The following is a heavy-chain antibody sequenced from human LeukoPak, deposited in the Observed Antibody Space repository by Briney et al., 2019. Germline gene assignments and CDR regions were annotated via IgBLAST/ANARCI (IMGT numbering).Heavy chain of an antibody. V-gene: IGHV3-7*01. D-gene: IGHD7-27*01. Sequence: GGSLRLSCADSGVTFSSYWMSWVRQAPGKGLEWVANIKQDGSEKYYVDSVKGRFTISRDNAKNSLYLQMNSLRAEDTAVYYCARALGDYYYYYMDVWGKGTTVTVSS. J-gene: IGHJ6*03. CDR2: IKQDGSEK. CDR3: ARALGDYYYYYMDV. CDR1: GVTFSSYW.